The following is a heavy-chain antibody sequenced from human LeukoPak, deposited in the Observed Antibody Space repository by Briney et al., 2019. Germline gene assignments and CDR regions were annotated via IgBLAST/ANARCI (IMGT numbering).Heavy chain of an antibody. CDR3: ARHGFAVWGSYRYPEFDY. D-gene: IGHD3-16*02. Sequence: SETLSLTCTVSGGSISSSSYYWGWIRQPPGKGLEWIGSIYYSGSTYYNPSLKSRVTISVDTSKNQFSLKLSSVTAADTAVYYCARHGFAVWGSYRYPEFDYWGQGTLVTVSS. J-gene: IGHJ4*02. CDR1: GGSISSSSYY. V-gene: IGHV4-39*01. CDR2: IYYSGST.